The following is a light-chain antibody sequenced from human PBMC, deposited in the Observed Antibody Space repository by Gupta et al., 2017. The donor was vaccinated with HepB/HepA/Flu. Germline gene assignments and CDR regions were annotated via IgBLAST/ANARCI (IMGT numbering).Light chain of an antibody. CDR1: RSLLHSNGYNH. J-gene: IGKJ4*01. Sequence: EMVMTQPRLSLPVTPVEPASISCRSSRSLLHSNGYNHLHWYLQKPGQSPHLLIYLGSNRAARVPDRFSGSGSGTDFTLKISRVEAEDVGVYYCKQTLQTPFTFGGGTKVEIK. CDR3: KQTLQTPFT. CDR2: LGS. V-gene: IGKV2-28*01.